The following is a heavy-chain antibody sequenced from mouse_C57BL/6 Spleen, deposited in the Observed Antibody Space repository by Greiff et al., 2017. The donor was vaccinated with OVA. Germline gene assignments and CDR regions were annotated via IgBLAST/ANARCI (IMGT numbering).Heavy chain of an antibody. CDR2: ISSGGSYP. V-gene: IGHV5-6*01. J-gene: IGHJ2*01. D-gene: IGHD2-2*01. Sequence: EVQLVESGGDLVKPGGSLKLSCAASGFTFSSYGMSWVRQTPDKRLEWVATISSGGSYPYYPDSVKGRFTISRDNAKNTLYLQMSSLKSEDTAMYYCARQYYGYDVRYFDYWGQGTTLTVSS. CDR1: GFTFSSYG. CDR3: ARQYYGYDVRYFDY.